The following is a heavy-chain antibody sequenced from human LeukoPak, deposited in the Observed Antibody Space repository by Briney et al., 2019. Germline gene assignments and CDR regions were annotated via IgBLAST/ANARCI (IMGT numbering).Heavy chain of an antibody. D-gene: IGHD1-26*01. CDR1: GFTFDDYG. Sequence: PGGSLRLSCAASGFTFDDYGMSWVRQAPGKGLEWVSGIRNGGSTGYADSVKGRFTISRDNAKNSLYLQMNSLRAEDTALYYCASGGIYYGAAFDFWGQGTLVTVSS. CDR3: ASGGIYYGAAFDF. CDR2: IRNGGST. V-gene: IGHV3-20*04. J-gene: IGHJ4*02.